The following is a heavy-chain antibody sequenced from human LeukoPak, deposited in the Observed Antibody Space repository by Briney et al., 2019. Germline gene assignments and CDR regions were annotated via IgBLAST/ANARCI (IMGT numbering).Heavy chain of an antibody. Sequence: PGGTLCLSCTVSGVSFSSYDMNWVRQAPGKGLEWVSPICTSDGTTYYPYLERGGFTISRETTKKTLYLQMSIPRADDTADYCSAKDRNGYGDPDAFNVWGQGAPVTGSS. CDR3: AKDRNGYGDPDAFNV. CDR2: ICTSDGTT. D-gene: IGHD4-17*01. V-gene: IGHV3-23*01. J-gene: IGHJ3*01. CDR1: GVSFSSYD.